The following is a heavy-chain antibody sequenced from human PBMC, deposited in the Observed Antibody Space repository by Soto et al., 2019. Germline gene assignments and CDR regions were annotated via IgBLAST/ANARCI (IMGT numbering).Heavy chain of an antibody. CDR2: ISSSGSTI. J-gene: IGHJ6*02. V-gene: IGHV3-11*01. CDR1: GFTFSDYY. CDR3: ATLYSSGWSKYYYYGMDV. D-gene: IGHD6-19*01. Sequence: GGSLRLSCAASGFTFSDYYMSWIRQAPGKGLEWVSYISSSGSTIYYADSVKGRFTISRDNAKNSLYLQMNSLRAEDTAVYYCATLYSSGWSKYYYYGMDVWGQGTTVTVSS.